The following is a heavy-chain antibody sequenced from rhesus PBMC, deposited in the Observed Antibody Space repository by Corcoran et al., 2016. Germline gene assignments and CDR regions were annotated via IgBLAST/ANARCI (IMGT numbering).Heavy chain of an antibody. CDR1: GFTFSDYY. D-gene: IGHD2-15*01. Sequence: EVQLVESGGGLVQPGGSLRLSCAASGFTFSDYYMSWVRQAPGKGLEWVSSISSASSYIYYADYVKGRFTISRDHAKNSLSLQMNSLKTEDTAVYYCTSGVGPEYFEFWGQGALVTVSS. CDR2: ISSASSYI. CDR3: TSGVGPEYFEF. V-gene: IGHV3S16*01. J-gene: IGHJ1*01.